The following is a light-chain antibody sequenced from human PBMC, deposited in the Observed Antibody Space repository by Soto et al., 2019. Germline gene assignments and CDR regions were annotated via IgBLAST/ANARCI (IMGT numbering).Light chain of an antibody. V-gene: IGLV2-14*03. CDR2: DVS. CDR1: SNDIGTSNF. J-gene: IGLJ2*01. CDR3: SSYTISSPVV. Sequence: QSALTQPASVSGSPGQSITISCTGTSNDIGTSNFVSWYQHHPGKAPKLMIYDVSNRPSGVSDRFSGSKSGNTASLTISGLQAEDEADYYCSSYTISSPVVFGGGTKLTV.